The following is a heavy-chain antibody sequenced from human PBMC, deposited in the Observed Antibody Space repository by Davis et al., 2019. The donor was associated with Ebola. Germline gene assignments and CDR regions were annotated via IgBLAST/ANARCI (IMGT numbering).Heavy chain of an antibody. J-gene: IGHJ6*04. CDR3: ARENGGYYYYGMDV. CDR2: IYFYSGGT. CDR1: GDLTTSFY. D-gene: IGHD3-10*01. Sequence: MPSETLSLTCSVSGDLTTSFYWNWIRQPPGKGLEWIGNIYFYSGGTDYSPSLKSRVTISFDTSKKQFSLKLSSVTAADTAVYYCARENGGYYYYGMDVWGKGTTVTVSS. V-gene: IGHV4-59*12.